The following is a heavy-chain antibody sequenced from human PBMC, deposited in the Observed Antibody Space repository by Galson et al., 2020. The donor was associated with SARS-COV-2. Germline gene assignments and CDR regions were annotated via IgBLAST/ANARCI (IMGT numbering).Heavy chain of an antibody. CDR2: VYPSGTT. D-gene: IGHD3-22*01. Sequence: SETLSLTCTVSGYSVSTTNYWGWVRQPPGRGLEWNGSVYPSGTTYYNPSLKSRVTIPVDTSKNQFSLRLDSVTSADTALYYCARQGVNMIVLVTVPGWYFDRWGRGTLVTVSS. V-gene: IGHV4-38-2*02. CDR3: ARQGVNMIVLVTVPGWYFDR. J-gene: IGHJ2*01. CDR1: GYSVSTTNY.